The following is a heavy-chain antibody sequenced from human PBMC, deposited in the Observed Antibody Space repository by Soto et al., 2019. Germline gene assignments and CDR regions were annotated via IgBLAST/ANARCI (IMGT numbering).Heavy chain of an antibody. V-gene: IGHV1-2*02. Sequence: ASVKVSCKASGYTFTTYYMHWVRQAPGQGLEWMGWINPNSGDTNSEQKFQGRVAMTRDTSISTAYMELSSLTSDDTAVYYCATNGEVGARYYWGKGTLVTVSS. D-gene: IGHD1-26*01. CDR3: ATNGEVGARYY. CDR1: GYTFTTYY. J-gene: IGHJ4*02. CDR2: INPNSGDT.